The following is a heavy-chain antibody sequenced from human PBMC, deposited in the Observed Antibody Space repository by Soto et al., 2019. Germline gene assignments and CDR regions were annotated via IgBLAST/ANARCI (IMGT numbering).Heavy chain of an antibody. CDR3: TTFPYDFWSGYYRRFPYSFDY. J-gene: IGHJ4*01. Sequence: PGESLKISCAASGFTFSNAWMSWVRQAPGKGLEWVGRIKSKTDGGTTDYAAPVKGRFTISRDDSKNTLYLQMNSLKTEDTAVYYCTTFPYDFWSGYYRRFPYSFDY. CDR1: GFTFSNAW. D-gene: IGHD3-3*01. CDR2: IKSKTDGGTT. V-gene: IGHV3-15*01.